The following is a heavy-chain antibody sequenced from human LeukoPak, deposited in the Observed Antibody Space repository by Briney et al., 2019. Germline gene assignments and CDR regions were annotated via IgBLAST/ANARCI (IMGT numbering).Heavy chain of an antibody. CDR1: GYTLTELS. CDR3: ATLRDDYDSSGYYGC. D-gene: IGHD3-22*01. V-gene: IGHV1-24*01. CDR2: FDPEDGET. Sequence: ASVKVSCKVSGYTLTELSMHWVRQAPGKGLEWMGGFDPEDGETIYAQKFQGRVTMTEDTSTDTAYMELSSLRSEDTAVYYCATLRDDYDSSGYYGCWGQGTLVTVSS. J-gene: IGHJ4*02.